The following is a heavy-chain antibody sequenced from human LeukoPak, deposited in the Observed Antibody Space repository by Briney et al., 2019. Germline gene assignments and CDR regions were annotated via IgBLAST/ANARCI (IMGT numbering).Heavy chain of an antibody. J-gene: IGHJ5*02. CDR1: GFTVSSNY. CDR3: ARRRGYGDLNRFDP. V-gene: IGHV3-66*01. D-gene: IGHD4-17*01. Sequence: GGSLRLSCAASGFTVSSNYMSWVRQAPGKGLEWVSVIYSGGSTYYADSVKGRFTISRDNSKNTLYLQMNSLRAEDTAVYYCARRRGYGDLNRFDPWGQGTLVTVSS. CDR2: IYSGGST.